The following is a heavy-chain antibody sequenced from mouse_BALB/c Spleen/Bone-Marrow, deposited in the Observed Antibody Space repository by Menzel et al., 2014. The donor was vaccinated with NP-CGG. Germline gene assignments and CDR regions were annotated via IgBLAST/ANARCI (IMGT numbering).Heavy chain of an antibody. D-gene: IGHD2-4*01. J-gene: IGHJ4*01. CDR3: ASVYDYGRGYAMDY. CDR2: IYPGDGDT. CDR1: GYAFSNYG. Sequence: VKLVESGAEVMRPGSSVNISCKAPGYAFSNYGMSWVKQRPGQGLEWIGQIYPGDGDTNYNGKFKGRVTLTADESSSTAYMQLSSLTSEDSAVYFCASVYDYGRGYAMDYWGQGTSVTVSS. V-gene: IGHV1-80*01.